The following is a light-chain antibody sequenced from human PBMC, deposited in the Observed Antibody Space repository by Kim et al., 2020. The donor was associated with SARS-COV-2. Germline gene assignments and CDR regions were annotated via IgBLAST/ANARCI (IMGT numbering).Light chain of an antibody. J-gene: IGKJ2*02. CDR2: GAS. V-gene: IGKV3-20*01. CDR3: QQYRASPPMCT. CDR1: QSVRKNY. Sequence: EIVLTQSPGTLSLSPGERATLSCRASQSVRKNYLAWYQQKPGQAPRLLISGASTRAPGIPDRFSGSGSETDFTLTISRLEPEDFAMYYCQQYRASPPMCTLGQGTKLAI.